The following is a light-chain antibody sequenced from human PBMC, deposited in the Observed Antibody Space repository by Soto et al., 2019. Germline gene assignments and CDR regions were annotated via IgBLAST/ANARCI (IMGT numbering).Light chain of an antibody. J-gene: IGKJ1*01. CDR3: QQRSNWPT. V-gene: IGKV3-11*01. CDR1: QSISGY. Sequence: SPGTLSLSPGERTTLSFRASQSISGYLAWYQQKPGQGPRLLIYGASTRATGIPVRFSGSASGTEFTLTISSLEPEDFAVYYCQQRSNWPTFGQGIKVDI. CDR2: GAS.